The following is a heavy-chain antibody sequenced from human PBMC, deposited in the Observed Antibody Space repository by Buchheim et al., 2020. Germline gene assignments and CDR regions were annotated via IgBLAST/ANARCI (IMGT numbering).Heavy chain of an antibody. CDR3: ARDQLGIVGAPGAYYYYGMDV. J-gene: IGHJ6*02. CDR1: GFTVSSNY. Sequence: EVQLVESGGGLVQPGGSLRLSCAASGFTVSSNYMSWVRQAPGKGLEWVSVIYSGGSTYYADAVEGGLTISRDNSKNTLYVQMNSLRAEDTAVYYCARDQLGIVGAPGAYYYYGMDVWGQGTT. V-gene: IGHV3-66*01. D-gene: IGHD1-26*01. CDR2: IYSGGST.